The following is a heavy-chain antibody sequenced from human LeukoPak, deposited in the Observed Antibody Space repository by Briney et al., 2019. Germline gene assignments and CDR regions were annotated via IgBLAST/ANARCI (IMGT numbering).Heavy chain of an antibody. CDR3: AKDRVVVVTAPTNWFDP. CDR1: GFTFSSYA. V-gene: IGHV3-23*01. Sequence: GGSLRLSCTASGFTFSSYAMNWVRQAPGKGLEWVSGISGSGGSTYYADSVKGRFTISRDKSKNTLYLQMNSLRAEDTAVYYCAKDRVVVVTAPTNWFDPWGQGTLVTVSS. J-gene: IGHJ5*02. D-gene: IGHD2-21*02. CDR2: ISGSGGST.